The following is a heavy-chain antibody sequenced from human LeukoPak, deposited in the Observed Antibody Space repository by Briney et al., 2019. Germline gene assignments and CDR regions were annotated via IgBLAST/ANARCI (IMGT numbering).Heavy chain of an antibody. CDR1: GFTVSSNY. D-gene: IGHD3-22*01. CDR3: ARGRTYYYDSSGPPLSYYFDY. Sequence: GGSLRLSCAASGFTVSSNYMSWVRQAPGKGLEWVSVIYSGGSTSYADSVKGRFTISRDNSMNTLYLQMNSLRAEDTAVHYCARGRTYYYDSSGPPLSYYFDYWGQGTLVTVSS. J-gene: IGHJ4*02. V-gene: IGHV3-53*01. CDR2: IYSGGST.